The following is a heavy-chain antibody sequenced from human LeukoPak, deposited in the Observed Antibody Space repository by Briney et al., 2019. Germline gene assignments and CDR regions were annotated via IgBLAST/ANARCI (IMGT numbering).Heavy chain of an antibody. Sequence: VGSLRLSCAPSGFTFSSYAMSWVRQAPGKGLEWVSAISGSGGSTYYADSVKGRFTISRDNSKNTLYLQMNSLRAEDTAVYYCAKDRGLVGATGAFDIWGQGTMVTVSS. V-gene: IGHV3-23*01. D-gene: IGHD1-26*01. CDR1: GFTFSSYA. J-gene: IGHJ3*02. CDR3: AKDRGLVGATGAFDI. CDR2: ISGSGGST.